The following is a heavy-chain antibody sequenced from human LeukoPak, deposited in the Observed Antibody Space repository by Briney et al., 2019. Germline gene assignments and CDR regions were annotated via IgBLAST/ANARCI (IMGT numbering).Heavy chain of an antibody. Sequence: SETLSLTCAVYGGSFSGYYWSWIRQPPGKGLEWIGEINHSGSTNYNPSLKSRVTISVDTSKNQFSLKLSSVTAADTAVYYCARNWEVITLSGPFEIWGQGTMVTVSS. CDR3: ARNWEVITLSGPFEI. CDR1: GGSFSGYY. CDR2: INHSGST. D-gene: IGHD3-22*01. J-gene: IGHJ3*02. V-gene: IGHV4-34*01.